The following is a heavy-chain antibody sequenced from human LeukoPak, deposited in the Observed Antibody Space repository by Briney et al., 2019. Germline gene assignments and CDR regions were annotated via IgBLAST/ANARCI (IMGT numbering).Heavy chain of an antibody. CDR3: AKENWVYNWKYDSSGSGINY. D-gene: IGHD3-22*01. CDR2: IYYSGST. Sequence: KPSETLSLTCTVSGGSISSYYWSWIWQPPGKGLEWIGYIYYSGSTNYNPSLKSRVTISVDTSKNQFSLKLSSVTAADTAVYYCAKENWVYNWKYDSSGSGINYWGQGTRVTVSS. CDR1: GGSISSYY. V-gene: IGHV4-59*01. J-gene: IGHJ4*02.